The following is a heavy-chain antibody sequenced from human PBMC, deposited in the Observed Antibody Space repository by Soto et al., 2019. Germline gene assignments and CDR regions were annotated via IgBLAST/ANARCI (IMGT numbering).Heavy chain of an antibody. D-gene: IGHD1-26*01. Sequence: ASAKVTCEASGYTFNGNSIQWARQAPEQGPEWMGEIGPESGATRYAQKFQGRVTMTRDMSITTVYMELNNLSPDDTAVYYCGRGRSGQIVVFYWGQGTPDTGSS. J-gene: IGHJ4*02. CDR3: GRGRSGQIVVFY. CDR1: GYTFNGNS. CDR2: IGPESGAT. V-gene: IGHV1-2*02.